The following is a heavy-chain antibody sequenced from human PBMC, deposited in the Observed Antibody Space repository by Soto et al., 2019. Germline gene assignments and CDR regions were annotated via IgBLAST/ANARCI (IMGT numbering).Heavy chain of an antibody. CDR3: ARGRSLEYSSLVFEY. D-gene: IGHD6-13*01. CDR2: IYYSGST. CDR1: GGSISSSNW. Sequence: QVQLQESGPGLVKPSGTLSLTCAVSGGSISSSNWWSWVRQPPGKGLEWIGEIYYSGSTNYNSSLKSRVTISVDKSKNQCSLQLGSVTAADTAVYYCARGRSLEYSSLVFEYWGQGTLVTVSS. V-gene: IGHV4-4*02. J-gene: IGHJ4*02.